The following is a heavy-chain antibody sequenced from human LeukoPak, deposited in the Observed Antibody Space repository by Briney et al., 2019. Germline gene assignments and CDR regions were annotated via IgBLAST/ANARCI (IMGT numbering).Heavy chain of an antibody. Sequence: GGSLRLSCAASGFTFSSYAMSWVRQAPGKGLEWVSAFSGGGGSTYYADSVRGRFAISRDNSKNTLYLQMNSLRAEDTAVYYCAAGYYGSGIYYYGMDVWGQGTTVTVSS. D-gene: IGHD3-10*01. CDR1: GFTFSSYA. J-gene: IGHJ6*02. CDR2: FSGGGGST. CDR3: AAGYYGSGIYYYGMDV. V-gene: IGHV3-23*01.